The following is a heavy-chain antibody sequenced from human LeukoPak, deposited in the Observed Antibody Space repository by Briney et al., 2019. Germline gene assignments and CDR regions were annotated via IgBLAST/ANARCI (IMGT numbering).Heavy chain of an antibody. CDR2: ISGDGTRT. J-gene: IGHJ4*02. CDR3: AKWPEGAMDYFDY. V-gene: IGHV3-23*01. Sequence: GGSLRLSCAASGFTFSSYTMSWVRQAPGKGLEWVSAISGDGTRTYYADSVKGRFTISRDNSKNTLYLEMSSLRVEDTAIYYCAKWPEGAMDYFDYWGQGTLVTVSS. CDR1: GFTFSSYT. D-gene: IGHD3-16*01.